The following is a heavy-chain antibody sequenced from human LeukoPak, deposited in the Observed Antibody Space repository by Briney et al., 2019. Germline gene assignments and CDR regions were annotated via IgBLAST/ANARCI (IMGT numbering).Heavy chain of an antibody. D-gene: IGHD6-13*01. CDR3: APTSEAYNSNWKV. CDR1: GYKFIDDY. J-gene: IGHJ4*02. V-gene: IGHV1-2*02. CDR2: INPDSGFT. Sequence: ASVKVSCKTSGYKFIDDYIHWVRQAPGQGLVAMGWINPDSGFTNYAQNFEGRVTMTRDTSISTAYLEVRTLRSDDTAVYYCAPTSEAYNSNWKVWGQGTLVIVSS.